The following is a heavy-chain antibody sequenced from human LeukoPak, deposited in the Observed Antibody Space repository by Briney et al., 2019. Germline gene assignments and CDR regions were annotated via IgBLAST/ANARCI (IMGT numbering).Heavy chain of an antibody. CDR1: GFTVSSNY. CDR2: IYSGGST. V-gene: IGHV3-66*02. J-gene: IGHJ6*03. CDR3: ARGPGRGSFHYYMDV. D-gene: IGHD3-10*01. Sequence: GGSLRLSCAASGFTVSSNYMSWVRQAPGKGLEWVSVIYSGGSTYYADSVKGRFTISRANSKNTLYLQMNSLRAEDTAVYYCARGPGRGSFHYYMDVWGKGTTVTVSS.